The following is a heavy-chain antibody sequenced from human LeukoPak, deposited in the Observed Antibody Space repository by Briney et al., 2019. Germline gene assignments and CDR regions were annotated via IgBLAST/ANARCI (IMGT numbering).Heavy chain of an antibody. D-gene: IGHD2-15*01. Sequence: GGSLRLSCAASGFTFSSYEMNWVRQAPGKGLEWVSYISSSGSTIYYADSVKGRFTISRDNAKNSLYLQMNSLRAEDTAVYYCARDRLVGVDCWGQGTLVTVSS. CDR1: GFTFSSYE. J-gene: IGHJ4*02. CDR3: ARDRLVGVDC. V-gene: IGHV3-48*03. CDR2: ISSSGSTI.